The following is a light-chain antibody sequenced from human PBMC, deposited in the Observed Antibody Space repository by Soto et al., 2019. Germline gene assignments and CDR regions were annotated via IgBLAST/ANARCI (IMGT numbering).Light chain of an antibody. CDR3: HQYATSPQT. J-gene: IGKJ1*01. CDR2: GPS. V-gene: IGKV3-20*01. Sequence: EIVLTQSPGTLSLSPGERATLSCRASQSVPKNYLAWYQHKPGQAPRLLIYGPSSRATGIPDRFSGSGSGTDFTLSISRLEPEDFAVYSCHQYATSPQTFGQGTKVEIK. CDR1: QSVPKNY.